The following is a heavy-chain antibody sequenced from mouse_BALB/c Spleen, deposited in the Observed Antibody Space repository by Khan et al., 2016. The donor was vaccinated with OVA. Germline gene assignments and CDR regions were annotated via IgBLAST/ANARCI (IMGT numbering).Heavy chain of an antibody. D-gene: IGHD1-1*01. CDR1: GSTFTNYY. CDR3: ARGDYYGTDAMDY. CDR2: IYPGNVNT. J-gene: IGHJ4*01. Sequence: QVQLQQSGPELVKPGASVRISCKASGSTFTNYYIHWVKQRPGQGLEWIGWIYPGNVNTNYHENFKGKATLTADQSSSTAYMLLSSLTSEDSAVYYCARGDYYGTDAMDYWGQGTSVIVSS. V-gene: IGHV1S56*01.